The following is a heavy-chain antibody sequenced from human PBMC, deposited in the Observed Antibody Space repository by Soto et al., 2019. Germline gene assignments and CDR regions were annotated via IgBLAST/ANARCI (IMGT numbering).Heavy chain of an antibody. CDR3: ARGRYCLTGRCFPNWFDS. V-gene: IGHV4-30-4*01. Sequence: SETLSLTCSVSGDSISTVDYFWAWIRQPPGQALEYIGYIYKSTTTYYNPSFEGRVAISLDTSKSQFSLTVTSVTAADTAVYFCARGRYCLTGRCFPNWFDSWGQGTLVNVS. D-gene: IGHD2-15*01. J-gene: IGHJ5*01. CDR2: IYKSTTT. CDR1: GDSISTVDYF.